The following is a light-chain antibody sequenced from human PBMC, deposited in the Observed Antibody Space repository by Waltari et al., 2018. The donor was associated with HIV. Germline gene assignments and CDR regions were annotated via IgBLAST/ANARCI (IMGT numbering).Light chain of an antibody. Sequence: DIQVTQSPWILSASVGDRVTITCRASQRVTPSLAWFQQKPGKAPKPLIYKVSNLESGVPSRFSGSGSGTEFTLTISSLQPEDFATYYCQQYYSCSTFGQGTKVEMK. V-gene: IGKV1-5*03. CDR3: QQYYSCST. J-gene: IGKJ1*01. CDR2: KVS. CDR1: QRVTPS.